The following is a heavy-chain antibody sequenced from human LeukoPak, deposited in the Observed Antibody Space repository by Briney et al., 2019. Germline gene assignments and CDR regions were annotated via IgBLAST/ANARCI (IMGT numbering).Heavy chain of an antibody. CDR1: GFTFSSYS. J-gene: IGHJ6*02. CDR2: ISSSSSYI. Sequence: PGGSLRLSCAASGFTFSSYSMNWVRQAPGKGLEWVSSISSSSSYIYYADSVKGRFTISRDNAKNSLYLQMNSLRAEDTAVYYCARDLGYKGNYDYYGMDVWGQGTTVTVSS. CDR3: ARDLGYKGNYDYYGMDV. V-gene: IGHV3-21*01. D-gene: IGHD1-1*01.